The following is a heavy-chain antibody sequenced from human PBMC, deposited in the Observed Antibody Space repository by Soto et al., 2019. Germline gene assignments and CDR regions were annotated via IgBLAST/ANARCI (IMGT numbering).Heavy chain of an antibody. J-gene: IGHJ6*03. CDR3: ARDPPGVYDFWSGYYLGGYYYYMDV. V-gene: IGHV3-7*01. CDR2: IKQDGSEK. Sequence: GGSLRLSCAASGFTFSSYWMSWVRQAPGKGLEWVANIKQDGSEKYYVDSVKGRFTISTDNAKNSLYLQMNSLRAEDTAVYYCARDPPGVYDFWSGYYLGGYYYYMDVWGKGTTVTVSS. CDR1: GFTFSSYW. D-gene: IGHD3-3*01.